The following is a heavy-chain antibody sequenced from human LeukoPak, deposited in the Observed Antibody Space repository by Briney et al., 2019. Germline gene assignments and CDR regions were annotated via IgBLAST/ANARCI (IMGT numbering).Heavy chain of an antibody. D-gene: IGHD2-8*01. CDR1: GFTVSSNY. J-gene: IGHJ6*02. CDR3: ASPDCTNGVCPYYYYGMDV. Sequence: PGGSLRLSCAASGFTVSSNYMSWVRQAPGKGLEWVPVIYSGGSTYYADSVKGRFTISRDNSKNTLYLQMNSLRAEDTAVYYCASPDCTNGVCPYYYYGMDVWGQGTTVTVSS. V-gene: IGHV3-66*02. CDR2: IYSGGST.